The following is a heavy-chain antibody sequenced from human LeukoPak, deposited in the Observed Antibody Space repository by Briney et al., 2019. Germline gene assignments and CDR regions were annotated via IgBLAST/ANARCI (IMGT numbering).Heavy chain of an antibody. V-gene: IGHV4-59*01. CDR3: ARVHLYSSSWYRIDY. CDR1: GGSISSYY. Sequence: SECLSLTCTVSGGSISSYYWSRIRQPPGKGLEWIGYIYYSGSTNYNPSLKSRVTMSVDTSKNQFSLKLSSVTAADTALYYCARVHLYSSSWYRIDYWGQGTLVTVSS. D-gene: IGHD6-13*01. J-gene: IGHJ4*02. CDR2: IYYSGST.